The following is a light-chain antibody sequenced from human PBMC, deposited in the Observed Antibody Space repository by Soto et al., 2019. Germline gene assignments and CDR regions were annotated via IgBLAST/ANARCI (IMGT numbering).Light chain of an antibody. CDR2: DDS. CDR1: NIGTKS. Sequence: SYELTQPPSVSVAPGQTARIPCGGDNIGTKSVHWYQQKPGQAPVMVVYDDSDRPSGILERFSGSKSDTSASLAISGLRSEDEADYYCSAWDESLNSVVFGGGTKVTVL. J-gene: IGLJ2*01. CDR3: SAWDESLNSVV. V-gene: IGLV3-21*02.